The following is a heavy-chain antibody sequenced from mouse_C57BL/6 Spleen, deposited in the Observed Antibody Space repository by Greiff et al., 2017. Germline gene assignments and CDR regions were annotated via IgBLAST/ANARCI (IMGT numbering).Heavy chain of an antibody. Sequence: EVQLQQSGPELVKPGASVKIPCKASGYTFTDYNMDWVKQSHGKSLEWIGDINPNNGGTIYNQKFKGKATLTVDKSSSTAYMELRSLTSEDTAVYYCARGAGYYAWFAYWGQGTLVTVSA. D-gene: IGHD2-3*01. CDR1: GYTFTDYN. CDR3: ARGAGYYAWFAY. CDR2: INPNNGGT. V-gene: IGHV1-18*01. J-gene: IGHJ3*01.